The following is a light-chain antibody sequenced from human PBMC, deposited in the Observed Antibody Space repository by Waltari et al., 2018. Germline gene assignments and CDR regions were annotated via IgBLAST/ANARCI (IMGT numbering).Light chain of an antibody. V-gene: IGLV2-14*01. Sequence: GQSITISCTGTSSDVGGYNYVSWYQQHPGKAPKLMIYEVSNRPSGVSNRFSGSKSGNTASLTISGLQAEDEADYYCSSYTSSSTPYVFGTGTKVTVL. CDR3: SSYTSSSTPYV. CDR1: SSDVGGYNY. J-gene: IGLJ1*01. CDR2: EVS.